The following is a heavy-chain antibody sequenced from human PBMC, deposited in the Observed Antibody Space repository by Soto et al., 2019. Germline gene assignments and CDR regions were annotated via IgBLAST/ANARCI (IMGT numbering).Heavy chain of an antibody. CDR3: ARFISSSWSQGLDY. J-gene: IGHJ4*02. CDR1: GYSFTSYW. D-gene: IGHD6-13*01. V-gene: IGHV5-10-1*01. Sequence: PGESLKISCKGSGYSFTSYWISGVRQMPGKGLEWMGRIDPSDSYTSYSPSFQGHVTISADKSISTAYLQWSSLKASDTAMYYCARFISSSWSQGLDYWGQGTLVTVSS. CDR2: IDPSDSYT.